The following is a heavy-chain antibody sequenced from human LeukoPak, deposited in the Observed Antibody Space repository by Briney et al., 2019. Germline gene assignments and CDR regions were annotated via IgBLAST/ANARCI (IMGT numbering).Heavy chain of an antibody. V-gene: IGHV1-69*05. D-gene: IGHD4-17*01. Sequence: SVKVSCKASGGTFSSYATSWVRQAPGQGLEWMGGIIPIFGTANYAQKFQGRVTITTDESTSTAYMELSSLRSEDTAVYYCARATVTTNYYYYYMDVWGKGTTVTVSS. J-gene: IGHJ6*03. CDR2: IIPIFGTA. CDR3: ARATVTTNYYYYYMDV. CDR1: GGTFSSYA.